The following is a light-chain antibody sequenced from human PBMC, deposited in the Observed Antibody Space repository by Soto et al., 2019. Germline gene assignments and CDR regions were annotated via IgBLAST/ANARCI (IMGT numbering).Light chain of an antibody. Sequence: DVQMTQSPSSLSASVGDRVTITCRASQDINSYLAWYQQKPGNAPKSLIYDASSLQTGVPSRFSSSESGTDFTRTISNLQPEDSATYHCQQHNIYPLTFGGGTKVEIK. CDR2: DAS. CDR1: QDINSY. J-gene: IGKJ4*01. CDR3: QQHNIYPLT. V-gene: IGKV1D-16*01.